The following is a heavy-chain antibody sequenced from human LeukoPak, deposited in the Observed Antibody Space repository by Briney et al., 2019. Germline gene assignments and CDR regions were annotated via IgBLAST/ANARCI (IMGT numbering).Heavy chain of an antibody. Sequence: ASVKVSCKASGYTFTSYGISWVRQAPGQGFVDMGWISGDNGITNYAQKFQGRVTLTTDTSTSTAYMELRSLRSDDTAMYYCAREPSYYDSRGYDYWGQGTLVTVSS. J-gene: IGHJ4*02. CDR1: GYTFTSYG. D-gene: IGHD3-22*01. CDR2: ISGDNGIT. V-gene: IGHV1-18*01. CDR3: AREPSYYDSRGYDY.